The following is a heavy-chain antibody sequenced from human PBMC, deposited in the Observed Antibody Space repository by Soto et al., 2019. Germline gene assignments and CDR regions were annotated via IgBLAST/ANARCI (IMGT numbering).Heavy chain of an antibody. CDR2: INHSGST. CDR1: GGSFSGYY. CDR3: ARKQQLVRGYYDGMDV. V-gene: IGHV4-34*01. Sequence: QVQLQQWGAGLLKPSETLSLTCVVYGGSFSGYYWSWIRQPPGKGLEWIGEINHSGSTNYNPSLKSRVTISVDTSKNQFSLSLSSVTAADTAVYYCARKQQLVRGYYDGMDVWGQGTTVTVSS. D-gene: IGHD6-13*01. J-gene: IGHJ6*02.